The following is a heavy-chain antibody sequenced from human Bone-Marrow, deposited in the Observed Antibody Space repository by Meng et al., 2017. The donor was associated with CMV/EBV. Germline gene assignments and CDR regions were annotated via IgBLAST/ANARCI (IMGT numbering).Heavy chain of an antibody. D-gene: IGHD3-3*01. Sequence: GGSLRLSCAGSGFTFSSYAMHWVRQAPGKGLEWVAVISYDGTDEYYADSVKGRFTISRENSKTTLYLQMNSLRAEDTAVYYCARGPSYFDFWSGYDYWGRGTRVTVSS. V-gene: IGHV3-30*04. CDR2: ISYDGTDE. CDR3: ARGPSYFDFWSGYDY. CDR1: GFTFSSYA. J-gene: IGHJ4*02.